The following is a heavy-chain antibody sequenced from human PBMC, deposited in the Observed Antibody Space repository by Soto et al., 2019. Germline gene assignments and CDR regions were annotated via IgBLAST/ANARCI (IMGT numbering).Heavy chain of an antibody. V-gene: IGHV4-31*03. D-gene: IGHD3-10*01. CDR3: ARALTYYYGSGSSDRYYYYYGMDV. CDR2: IYYSGST. Sequence: KPSETLSLTCTVSGGSISSGGYYWSWIRQHPGKGLEWIGYIYYSGSTYYNPSLKSRVTISVDTSKNQFSLKLSSVTAADTAVYYCARALTYYYGSGSSDRYYYYYGMDVWGQGTTVTVSS. J-gene: IGHJ6*02. CDR1: GGSISSGGYY.